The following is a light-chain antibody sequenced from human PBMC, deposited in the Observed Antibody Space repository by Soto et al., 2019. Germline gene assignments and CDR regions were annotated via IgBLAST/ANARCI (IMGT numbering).Light chain of an antibody. Sequence: EIVLTQSPATVSLSPVGRATLSCRASQSVSSNLAWFQQKPGQAPRLLIYGASTRATGIPARFSGSGSGTEFTLTIGSLQSEDFAVYYCQQYNDWPLTFGGGTKVDNK. V-gene: IGKV3-15*01. CDR2: GAS. CDR1: QSVSSN. J-gene: IGKJ4*01. CDR3: QQYNDWPLT.